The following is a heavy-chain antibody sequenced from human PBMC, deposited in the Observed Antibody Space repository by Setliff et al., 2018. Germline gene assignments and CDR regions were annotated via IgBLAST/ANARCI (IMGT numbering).Heavy chain of an antibody. CDR2: LKYDGSES. J-gene: IGHJ4*02. CDR1: GFTFSSRW. Sequence: PGGSLRLSCVVSGFTFSSRWMGWVRQAPGKGLEWVANLKYDGSESFYVDSVKGRFTISRDNAKNSLFLQMNSLRGEDTAMYYCAREIWDFYDDSWSGSSDYWGQGTLVTVSS. D-gene: IGHD3-3*01. CDR3: AREIWDFYDDSWSGSSDY. V-gene: IGHV3-7*03.